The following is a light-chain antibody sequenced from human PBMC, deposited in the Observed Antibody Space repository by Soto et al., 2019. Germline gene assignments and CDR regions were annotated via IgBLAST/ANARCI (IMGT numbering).Light chain of an antibody. CDR1: QSVTNN. J-gene: IGKJ1*01. CDR2: GAS. Sequence: EIVMTQSPATLSVSPGERATLSCRASQSVTNNLAWYQQKPGQAPRLLIYGASTRATGIPARFSGSGSGTEFTLTISSLQSEDFSVYYCQQYGNSPRTFGQGTKVDIK. CDR3: QQYGNSPRT. V-gene: IGKV3-15*01.